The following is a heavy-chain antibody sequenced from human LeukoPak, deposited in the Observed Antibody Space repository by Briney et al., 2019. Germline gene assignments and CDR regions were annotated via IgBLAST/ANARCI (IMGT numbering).Heavy chain of an antibody. CDR3: ARGGNCGGGTCYSDRGWFDP. J-gene: IGHJ5*02. V-gene: IGHV4-61*01. Sequence: SETLSLSCTVSGGSITFSSYYWSWIRQPPGKGLEWIGYIYYSGSTNYNPSLKSRVTISVDTSKNQFSPKLSSVTAADTAVYYCARGGNCGGGTCYSDRGWFDPWGQGTLVTVSS. D-gene: IGHD2-15*01. CDR2: IYYSGST. CDR1: GGSITFSSYY.